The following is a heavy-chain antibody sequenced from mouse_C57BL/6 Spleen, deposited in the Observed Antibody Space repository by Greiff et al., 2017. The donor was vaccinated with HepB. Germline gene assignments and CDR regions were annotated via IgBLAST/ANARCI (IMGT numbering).Heavy chain of an antibody. CDR3: ALQGYSHAMDY. CDR2: INPYNGGT. CDR1: GYTFTDYY. D-gene: IGHD2-12*01. J-gene: IGHJ4*01. V-gene: IGHV1-19*01. Sequence: EVQLQQSGPVLVKPGASVKMSCKASGYTFTDYYMNWVKQSHGKSLEWIGVINPYNGGTSYNQKFKGTATLTVDKSSSTAYMELNSLTSEESEVFYCALQGYSHAMDYWGQGTSVTVSS.